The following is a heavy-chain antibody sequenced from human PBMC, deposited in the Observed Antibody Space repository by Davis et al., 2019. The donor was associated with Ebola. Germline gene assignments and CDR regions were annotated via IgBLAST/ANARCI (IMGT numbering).Heavy chain of an antibody. V-gene: IGHV3-30-3*01. D-gene: IGHD1-26*01. CDR2: ISYDGSNN. J-gene: IGHJ4*02. CDR3: ARGVMGATLH. Sequence: GESLNISCAASGFIFSSYAMHWVRQPPGKGLGWVAVISYDGSNNYYADSVKGRFIISRDNTKNTLYLQMNSLRAEDTAVYYCARGVMGATLHWGQGTLVNVSS. CDR1: GFIFSSYA.